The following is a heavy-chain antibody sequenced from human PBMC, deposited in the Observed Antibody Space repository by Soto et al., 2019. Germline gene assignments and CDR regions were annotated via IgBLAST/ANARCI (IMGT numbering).Heavy chain of an antibody. CDR1: GFTFNSYT. J-gene: IGHJ6*02. Sequence: GGSLRLSCAASGFTFNSYTMAWVRQAPGKGLEWVAVISYDGSNEYYADSVKGRFTISRDNSKNTLYLQMNSLRAEDTAVYYCAKDLADIVVVVAATLLGYGMDVWGQGTTVTVSS. V-gene: IGHV3-30*18. CDR3: AKDLADIVVVVAATLLGYGMDV. D-gene: IGHD2-15*01. CDR2: ISYDGSNE.